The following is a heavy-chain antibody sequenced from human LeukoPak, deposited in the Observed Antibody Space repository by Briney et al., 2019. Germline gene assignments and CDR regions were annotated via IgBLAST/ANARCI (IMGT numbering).Heavy chain of an antibody. Sequence: GGSLRLSCAASGFTLSSYAMHWVRQAPGKGLEWVAVISYDGSNKYYADSVKGRFTISRDNSKNTLYLQMNSLRAEDTAVYYCARDYGDNVGYYYYGMDVWGQGTTVTVSS. V-gene: IGHV3-30-3*01. D-gene: IGHD4-17*01. CDR3: ARDYGDNVGYYYYGMDV. CDR2: ISYDGSNK. J-gene: IGHJ6*02. CDR1: GFTLSSYA.